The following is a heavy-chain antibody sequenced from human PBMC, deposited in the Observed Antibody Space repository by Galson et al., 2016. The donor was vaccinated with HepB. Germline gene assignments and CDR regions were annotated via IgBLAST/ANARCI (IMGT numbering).Heavy chain of an antibody. Sequence: SLRLSCAASGISFSSSAMSWVRQPPGKGLEWVSAISVADGDTYYADSVKGRFIISRDISKTTLYLQMSSLRVEDTALYFCAKDIQQWLVRGNNAFDIWGQGTMVTVSS. CDR2: ISVADGDT. CDR3: AKDIQQWLVRGNNAFDI. D-gene: IGHD2-8*01. V-gene: IGHV3-23*01. J-gene: IGHJ3*02. CDR1: GISFSSSA.